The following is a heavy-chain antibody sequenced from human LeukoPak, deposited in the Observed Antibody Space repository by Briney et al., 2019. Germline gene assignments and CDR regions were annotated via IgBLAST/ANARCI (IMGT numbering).Heavy chain of an antibody. CDR3: ARDHSSSWTFDY. Sequence: GGSLRLSCAASGFTFSSYAMSWVRQAPGKGLEWVSTISGSGGSTYYADSVKGRFTISRDNSKNTLYLQMNSLRAEDTAVYYCARDHSSSWTFDYWGQGTLVTVSS. V-gene: IGHV3-23*01. CDR1: GFTFSSYA. CDR2: ISGSGGST. J-gene: IGHJ4*02. D-gene: IGHD6-13*01.